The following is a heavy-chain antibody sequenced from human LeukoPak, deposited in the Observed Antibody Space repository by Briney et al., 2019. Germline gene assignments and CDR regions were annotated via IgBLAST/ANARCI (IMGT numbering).Heavy chain of an antibody. CDR1: GYTFTSYY. Sequence: ASVKVSCKASGYTFTSYYIHWVRQAPGQGLEWMGIINPSGGSTSYAQKFQGRVTMTGDTSTSTVYMELSSLRSEDTAVYYCARDRGYPNWFDPWGQGALVTVSS. CDR2: INPSGGST. D-gene: IGHD3-10*01. V-gene: IGHV1-46*01. J-gene: IGHJ5*02. CDR3: ARDRGYPNWFDP.